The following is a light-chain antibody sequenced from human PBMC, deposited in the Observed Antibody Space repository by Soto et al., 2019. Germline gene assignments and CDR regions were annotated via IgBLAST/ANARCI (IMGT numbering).Light chain of an antibody. CDR2: VAS. Sequence: AIQMTQSPSSLSASVGDRVTITCRASQYIRTDVSWYQQRPGQAPKVLIYVASHLQSGVPSRFSGSGYGTDFSLTISSLQPEDVATYYCLQDYNYPWTFGQGTKVDIK. J-gene: IGKJ1*01. CDR1: QYIRTD. V-gene: IGKV1-6*01. CDR3: LQDYNYPWT.